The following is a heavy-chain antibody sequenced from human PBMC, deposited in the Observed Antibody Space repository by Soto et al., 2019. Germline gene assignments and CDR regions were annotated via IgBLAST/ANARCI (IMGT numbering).Heavy chain of an antibody. J-gene: IGHJ4*02. V-gene: IGHV4-59*01. D-gene: IGHD3-9*01. CDR1: GGSISSYY. CDR3: ARELRYFANRYYFDY. Sequence: SETLSLTCTVSGGSISSYYWSWIRQPPGKGLEWIGYIYYSGSTNYNPSLKSRVTISVDTSKNQFSLKLSSVTAAGTAVYYCARELRYFANRYYFDYWGQGTLVTVSS. CDR2: IYYSGST.